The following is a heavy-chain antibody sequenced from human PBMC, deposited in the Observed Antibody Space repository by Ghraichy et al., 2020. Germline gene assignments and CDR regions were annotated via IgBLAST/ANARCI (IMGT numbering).Heavy chain of an antibody. CDR2: TYYRSKWNT. D-gene: IGHD7-27*01. CDR3: ARAPTGGWYFDL. Sequence: SQTLSLTCVISGDNVSSNSAAWNWIRQSPSRGLEWLGRTYYRSKWNTDYAGSVKSRITINPDTPKNQFSLQLNSVTPEDTAMYYCARAPTGGWYFDLWGRGTLVTVSS. J-gene: IGHJ2*01. V-gene: IGHV6-1*01. CDR1: GDNVSSNSAA.